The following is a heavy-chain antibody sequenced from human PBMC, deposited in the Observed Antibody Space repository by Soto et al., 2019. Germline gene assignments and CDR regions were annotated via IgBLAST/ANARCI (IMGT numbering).Heavy chain of an antibody. CDR3: AGARGYNGYDLI. Sequence: SETLSLTCSVSGGSVTSDSYYWNWIRQPPGKGLEWIGYINDSGRTNYNTSLRTRVNILVDRSKNQFSLRLNSVTATDTAVYYCAGARGYNGYDLIWGQGTLVTVSS. J-gene: IGHJ4*02. V-gene: IGHV4-61*01. CDR2: INDSGRT. CDR1: GGSVTSDSYY. D-gene: IGHD5-12*01.